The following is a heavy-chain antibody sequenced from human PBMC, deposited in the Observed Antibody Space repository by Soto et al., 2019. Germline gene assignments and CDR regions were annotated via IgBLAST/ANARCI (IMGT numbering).Heavy chain of an antibody. V-gene: IGHV3-33*01. D-gene: IGHD6-13*01. CDR1: GFTFSSYG. Sequence: QVQLVESGGGVVQPGRSLRLSCAASGFTFSSYGMHWVRQAPGKGLEWVAVIWYDGSNKYYADSLKGRFTISRDNSKNRLYLQMTGLRAEDTAVYYCARVDRAAAGLGAFDIWGQGTMVTVSS. J-gene: IGHJ3*02. CDR2: IWYDGSNK. CDR3: ARVDRAAAGLGAFDI.